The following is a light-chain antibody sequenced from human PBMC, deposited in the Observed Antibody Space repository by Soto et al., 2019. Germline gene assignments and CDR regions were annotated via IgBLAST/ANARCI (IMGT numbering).Light chain of an antibody. V-gene: IGKV3-20*01. CDR1: QSVSSSY. CDR2: GAS. Sequence: EIVLTQSPGTLSLSPGERATLSCRASQSVSSSYLAWYQQKPGQAPRLLIYGASSRATGIPDRFSGSGSGTEFSLTISSLQPDDFATYYCQQYDSFSSTFGQGTRLGL. J-gene: IGKJ5*01. CDR3: QQYDSFSST.